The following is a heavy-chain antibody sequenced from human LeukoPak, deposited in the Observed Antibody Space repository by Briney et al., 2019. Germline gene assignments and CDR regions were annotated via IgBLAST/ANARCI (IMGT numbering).Heavy chain of an antibody. CDR1: GFTLSDHY. Sequence: GGSLRLSCAASGFTLSDHYMDWVRQAPGKGLEWIGRSRDKANSHTTEYAASVKGRFTISRDDSKNSLYLQMNSLKTEDTAVYYCARAQDFGDYTSAYNFDSWGQGTLVTVSS. CDR3: ARAQDFGDYTSAYNFDS. V-gene: IGHV3-72*01. D-gene: IGHD4-17*01. CDR2: SRDKANSHTT. J-gene: IGHJ4*02.